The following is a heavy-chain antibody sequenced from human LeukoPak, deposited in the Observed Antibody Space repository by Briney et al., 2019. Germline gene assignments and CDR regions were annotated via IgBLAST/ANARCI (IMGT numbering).Heavy chain of an antibody. J-gene: IGHJ4*02. CDR2: ISSSSSTI. CDR1: GFTFSSYS. D-gene: IGHD3-22*01. CDR3: ARDKKGYYYDSSVYYFDY. V-gene: IGHV3-48*04. Sequence: GGSLRLSCAASGFTFSSYSMNWVRQAPGKGLEWVSYISSSSSTIYYADSVKGRFTISRDNAKNSLYLQMNSLRAEDTAVYYCARDKKGYYYDSSVYYFDYWGQGTLVTVSS.